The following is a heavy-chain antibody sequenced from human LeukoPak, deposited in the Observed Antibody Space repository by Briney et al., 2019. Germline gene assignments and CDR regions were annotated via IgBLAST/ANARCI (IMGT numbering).Heavy chain of an antibody. V-gene: IGHV4-34*01. J-gene: IGHJ5*02. CDR3: ARGKARGGYSGYDYPNWFDP. D-gene: IGHD5-12*01. Sequence: KPSETLSLTCAVYGGSFSGYYWSWIRQPPGNWLEWIGEINHSGSTNYNPSLKSRVTISVDTSKNQFSLKLSSVTAADTAVYYCARGKARGGYSGYDYPNWFDPWGQGTLVTVSS. CDR1: GGSFSGYY. CDR2: INHSGST.